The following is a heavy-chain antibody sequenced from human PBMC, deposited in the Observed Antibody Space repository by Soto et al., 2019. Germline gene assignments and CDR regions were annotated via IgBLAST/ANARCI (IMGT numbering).Heavy chain of an antibody. Sequence: ASVKGCCKASGYAFTSYAMHWVRQAPGQRLEWMGWINAGNGNTKYSQKFQGRVTITRDTSASTAYMELSSLRSEDTAVYYCASSHIAAAPYGVDVWGQGTTVTGSS. CDR3: ASSHIAAAPYGVDV. D-gene: IGHD6-13*01. V-gene: IGHV1-3*01. J-gene: IGHJ6*02. CDR1: GYAFTSYA. CDR2: INAGNGNT.